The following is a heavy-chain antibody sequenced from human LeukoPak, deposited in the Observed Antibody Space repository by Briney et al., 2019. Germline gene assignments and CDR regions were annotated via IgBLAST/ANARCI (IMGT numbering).Heavy chain of an antibody. CDR3: VRDHLHYFDY. CDR1: GYSFTAYY. J-gene: IGHJ4*02. Sequence: ASVKGSCKASGYSFTAYYIHWVRQAPGQGPEWMGWINIDSGGTNYAQKFQGRVTMTRDTSISTAYMEMSSLRSDDTAVYYCVRDHLHYFDYWGQGTLDTVSS. CDR2: INIDSGGT. V-gene: IGHV1-2*02.